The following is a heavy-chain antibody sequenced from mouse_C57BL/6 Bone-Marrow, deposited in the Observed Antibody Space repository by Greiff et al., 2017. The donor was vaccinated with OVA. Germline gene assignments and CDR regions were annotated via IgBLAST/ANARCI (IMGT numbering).Heavy chain of an antibody. CDR2: INPSNGGT. J-gene: IGHJ4*01. D-gene: IGHD2-3*01. V-gene: IGHV1-53*01. CDR1: GYTFTSYW. CDR3: ARDGYDGYYVFYAMDY. Sequence: QVQLQQPGTELVKPGASVKLSCKASGYTFTSYWMHWVKQRPGQGLEWIGNINPSNGGTNYNEKFKSKATLTVDKSSSTAYMQLSSLTSEDSAVYYCARDGYDGYYVFYAMDYWGQGTSVTVSS.